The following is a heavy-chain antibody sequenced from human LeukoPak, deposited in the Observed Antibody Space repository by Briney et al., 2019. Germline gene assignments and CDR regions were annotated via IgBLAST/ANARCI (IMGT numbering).Heavy chain of an antibody. CDR2: ISSSGSTI. J-gene: IGHJ4*02. V-gene: IGHV3-48*03. Sequence: GGSLRLSCAASGCTFSSYEMNWVRQAPGKGLEWVSYISSSGSTIYYADSVKGRFTISRDNAKNSLYLQMNSLRAEDTAVYYCARKYCSSTGCLFDNWGQGTLVTVSS. D-gene: IGHD2-2*01. CDR1: GCTFSSYE. CDR3: ARKYCSSTGCLFDN.